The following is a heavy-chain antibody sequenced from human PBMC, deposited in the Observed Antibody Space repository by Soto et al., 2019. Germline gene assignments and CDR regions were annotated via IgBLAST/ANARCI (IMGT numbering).Heavy chain of an antibody. V-gene: IGHV4-30-4*01. CDR2: IYYSGST. CDR1: GGSISSGDYY. D-gene: IGHD1-1*01. CDR3: ARAPTWTNNWFDP. Sequence: PSETLSLTCTVSGGSISSGDYYWSWIRQPPGKGLEWIGYIYYSGSTYYNPSLKSRVTISVDTSKNQFSLKLSSVTAADTAVYYCARAPTWTNNWFDPSGQGTLDIVSS. J-gene: IGHJ5*02.